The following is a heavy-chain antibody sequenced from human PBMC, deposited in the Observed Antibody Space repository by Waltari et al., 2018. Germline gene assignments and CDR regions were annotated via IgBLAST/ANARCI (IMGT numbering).Heavy chain of an antibody. CDR2: ISSNGGST. CDR3: ARDYYYYDSSGLFY. V-gene: IGHV3-64*01. Sequence: EVLLVESGGGLVQPGGSLRLSCAASGFTFSSYAMHWVRQAPGKGLEYVSAISSNGGSTYYANSVKGRFTISRDNSKNTLYLQMGSLRAEDMAVYYCARDYYYYDSSGLFYWGQGTLVTVSS. J-gene: IGHJ4*02. D-gene: IGHD3-22*01. CDR1: GFTFSSYA.